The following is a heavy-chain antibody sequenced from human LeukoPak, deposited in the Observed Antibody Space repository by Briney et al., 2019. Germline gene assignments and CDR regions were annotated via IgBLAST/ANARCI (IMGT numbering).Heavy chain of an antibody. Sequence: ASVKVPCKASGYTFTNYDINWVRQATGQGPEWMGWMNPKSGNTGYAQKFQGRVTMTRNTSISTAYMELSSLRSDDTAVYYCARDQDIVVVVAALRQREMGGFDPRGQGTLVTVSS. CDR2: MNPKSGNT. CDR1: GYTFTNYD. V-gene: IGHV1-8*01. J-gene: IGHJ5*02. D-gene: IGHD2-15*01. CDR3: ARDQDIVVVVAALRQREMGGFDP.